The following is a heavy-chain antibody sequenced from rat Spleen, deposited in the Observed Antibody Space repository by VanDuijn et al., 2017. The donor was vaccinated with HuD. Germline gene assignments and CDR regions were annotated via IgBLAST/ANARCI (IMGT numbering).Heavy chain of an antibody. CDR3: TRDRILRSTGFDY. CDR2: INYDGSST. J-gene: IGHJ2*01. CDR1: GFTFNDYY. D-gene: IGHD1-6*01. Sequence: EVQLVESGGGLVQPGRSLKLSCAASGFTFNDYYMAWFRQAPTKGLEWVASINYDGSSTYYRDSVKGRFTISRDNVKSSLYLQMDSLGSEDTATYYCTRDRILRSTGFDYWGQGVMVTVSS. V-gene: IGHV5-20*01.